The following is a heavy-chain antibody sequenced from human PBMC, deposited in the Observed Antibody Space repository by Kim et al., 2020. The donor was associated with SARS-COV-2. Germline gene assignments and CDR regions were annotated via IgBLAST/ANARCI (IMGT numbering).Heavy chain of an antibody. Sequence: SYTNYADSVKGRFTISRDNAKNSLYLQMNSLRAEDTAVYYCARAVAAAGTWGQGTLVTVSS. D-gene: IGHD6-13*01. V-gene: IGHV3-11*05. J-gene: IGHJ4*02. CDR2: SYT. CDR3: ARAVAAAGT.